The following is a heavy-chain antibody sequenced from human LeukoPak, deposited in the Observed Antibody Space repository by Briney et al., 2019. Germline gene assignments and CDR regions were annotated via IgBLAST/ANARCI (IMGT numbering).Heavy chain of an antibody. CDR3: VKSAGKDGYRDVFDI. J-gene: IGHJ3*02. CDR1: GITFSNSA. V-gene: IGHV3-23*01. CDR2: ITKSGDQT. Sequence: PGGSLRLSCVPSGITFSNSALGWVRQAPGKGLEWVSTITKSGDQTYYADSVKGLFTISRDISKNTLYLQMNSLRAEDTAVYHCVKSAGKDGYRDVFDIWGQGTVVTVSS. D-gene: IGHD5-24*01.